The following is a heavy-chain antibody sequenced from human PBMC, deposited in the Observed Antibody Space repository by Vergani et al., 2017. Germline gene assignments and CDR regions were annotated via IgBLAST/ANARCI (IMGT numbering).Heavy chain of an antibody. J-gene: IGHJ5*02. CDR2: IYYSENT. D-gene: IGHD6-19*01. CDR3: ASDTHSGQRADR. CDR1: GGSISSGGFY. V-gene: IGHV4-61*08. Sequence: QVQLQESGPGLVKPSQILSLTCTVSGGSISSGGFYWSWIRQPPGKGLEWIGYIYYSENTNYNPSLKTRVTISVDTSKNQFSLTLTSVTAADTAVYYCASDTHSGQRADRWGQGILVTVTS.